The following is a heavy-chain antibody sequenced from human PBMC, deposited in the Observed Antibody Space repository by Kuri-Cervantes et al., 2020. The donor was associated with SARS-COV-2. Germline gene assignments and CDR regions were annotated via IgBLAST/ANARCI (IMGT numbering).Heavy chain of an antibody. J-gene: IGHJ6*02. CDR2: INSDGSST. Sequence: GGPLRLSCAASGFTFSSCWMHWVRQAPGKGLVWVSRINSDGSSTSYADSVKGRFTISRDNAKNTLYLQMNSLRAEDTAVYYCARVPSITMVRGANSYGMDVWGQGTTVTVSS. CDR3: ARVPSITMVRGANSYGMDV. V-gene: IGHV3-74*01. CDR1: GFTFSSCW. D-gene: IGHD3-10*01.